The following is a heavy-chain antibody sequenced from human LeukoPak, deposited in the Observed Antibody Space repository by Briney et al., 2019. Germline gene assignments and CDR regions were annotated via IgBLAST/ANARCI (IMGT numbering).Heavy chain of an antibody. J-gene: IGHJ4*02. D-gene: IGHD1-26*01. CDR3: ASRSGTYPYYIDY. CDR1: GYTFTSYG. CDR2: ISTYNGNA. Sequence: GASVTVSCTTSGYTFTSYGITWVRQAPGQGLEWMGWISTYNGNANYAKKFQGRVTMTTDTSTSTAFMELRSLTSDDTAVYYCASRSGTYPYYIDYWGQGTLVTVSS. V-gene: IGHV1-18*01.